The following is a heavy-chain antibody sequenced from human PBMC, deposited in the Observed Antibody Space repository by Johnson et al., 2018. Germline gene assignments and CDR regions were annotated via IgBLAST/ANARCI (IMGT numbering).Heavy chain of an antibody. CDR1: GLTFSDFY. Sequence: VQLLESGGGLVKPGGSLRLSCVVSGLTFSDFYMSWIREAPGKGLEWVSSINPSGTPIYYGDSGKGRSTIAKDNAMNSLFLQMNSRRAEDTAIYYRARGHHGLGVWGQGTTVTVSS. J-gene: IGHJ6*02. V-gene: IGHV3-11*01. D-gene: IGHD3-16*01. CDR2: INPSGTPI. CDR3: ARGHHGLGV.